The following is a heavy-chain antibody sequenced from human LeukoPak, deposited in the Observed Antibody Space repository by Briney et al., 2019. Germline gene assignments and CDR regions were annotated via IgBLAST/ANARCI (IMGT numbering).Heavy chain of an antibody. CDR1: GGTFSSYA. D-gene: IGHD3-22*01. CDR2: IIPIFGTA. V-gene: IGHV1-69*13. J-gene: IGHJ4*02. CDR3: ARDPLPYYDSSGYHLDY. Sequence: SVTVSCTASGGTFSSYAISWVRQAPGQGLEWMGGIIPIFGTANYAQKFQGRVTITADESTSTAYMELSSLRSEDTAVYYCARDPLPYYDSSGYHLDYWGQGTLVTVSS.